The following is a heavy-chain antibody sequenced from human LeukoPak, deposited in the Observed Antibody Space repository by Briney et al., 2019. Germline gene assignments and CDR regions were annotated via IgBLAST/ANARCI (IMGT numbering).Heavy chain of an antibody. J-gene: IGHJ4*02. D-gene: IGHD1-26*01. CDR2: INSDGSST. V-gene: IGHV3-74*01. CDR3: AKNDQFSGSWYFDC. CDR1: GFTFSNYR. Sequence: GGSLRLSCAASGFTFSNYRMHWVRQAPGKGLVWVSRINSDGSSTSYADSVKGRFTISRDNSKNTLYLQMNSLRAEDTAVYYRAKNDQFSGSWYFDCWGQGTLVTVSS.